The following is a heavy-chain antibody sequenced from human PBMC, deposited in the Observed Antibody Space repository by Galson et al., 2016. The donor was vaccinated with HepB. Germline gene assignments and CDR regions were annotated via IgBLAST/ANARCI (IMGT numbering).Heavy chain of an antibody. CDR3: EKAYRALYSSSWSVDY. CDR2: ISWNSGSI. V-gene: IGHV3-9*01. D-gene: IGHD6-13*01. J-gene: IGHJ4*02. Sequence: SLRLSCAASGFTFDDYAMHWVRQAPGKGLEWVSGISWNSGSIGYADSVKGRFTISRDNAKKSLYLQMNSLRAEDTAWYYCEKAYRALYSSSWSVDYWGQGTLVTVSS. CDR1: GFTFDDYA.